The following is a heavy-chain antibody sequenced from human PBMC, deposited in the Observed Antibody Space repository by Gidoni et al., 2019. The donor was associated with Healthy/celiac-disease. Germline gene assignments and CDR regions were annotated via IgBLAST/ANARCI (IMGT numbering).Heavy chain of an antibody. CDR3: AKDTYYYGSGTLDY. Sequence: EVQLLESGGGLVQPGGSLRLSCAASGFTFSSYAMSWVRQAPGKGLEWVSASSGSGGSTYYADSVKGRFTISRDNSKNTLYLQMNSLRAEDTAVYYCAKDTYYYGSGTLDYWGQGTLVTVSS. V-gene: IGHV3-23*01. J-gene: IGHJ4*02. CDR2: SSGSGGST. D-gene: IGHD3-10*01. CDR1: GFTFSSYA.